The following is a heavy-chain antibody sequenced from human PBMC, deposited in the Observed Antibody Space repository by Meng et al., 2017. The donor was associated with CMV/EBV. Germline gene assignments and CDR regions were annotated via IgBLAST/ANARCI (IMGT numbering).Heavy chain of an antibody. CDR3: ARGQGYCSSTSCLEGAFDI. D-gene: IGHD2-2*01. V-gene: IGHV4-61*01. Sequence: SETLSLTCTVSGGSVSSGSYYWSWIRQPPGKGLEWIGYIYYSGSTNYNPSLKSRVTISVDTSKNQFSLKLSSVTAADTAVYYCARGQGYCSSTSCLEGAFDIWGQGTMVTVSS. CDR2: IYYSGST. J-gene: IGHJ3*02. CDR1: GGSVSSGSYY.